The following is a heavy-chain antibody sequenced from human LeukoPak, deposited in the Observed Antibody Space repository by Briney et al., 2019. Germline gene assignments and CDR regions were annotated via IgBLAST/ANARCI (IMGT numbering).Heavy chain of an antibody. V-gene: IGHV4-4*07. CDR2: IYTSGST. CDR3: ARDIDRYYYYYMDV. Sequence: SETLSLTCTVSGGSISSYYWSWIRQPAGKGLEWIGRIYTSGSTNYNPSLKSRVTMSVDTSKNQFSLKLSSVTAADTAVYYCARDIDRYYYYYMDVWGKGTTVTVSS. D-gene: IGHD3-16*02. CDR1: GGSISSYY. J-gene: IGHJ6*03.